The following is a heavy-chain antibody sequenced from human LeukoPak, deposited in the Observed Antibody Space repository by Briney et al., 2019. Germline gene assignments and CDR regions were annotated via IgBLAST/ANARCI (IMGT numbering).Heavy chain of an antibody. CDR2: ISRSSSSI. V-gene: IGHV3-48*01. CDR1: GFTFSSYS. Sequence: GGSLRLSCAASGFTFSSYSMNWVRQAPGKGLEWVSYISRSSSSIYYADSVKGRFTISRDNAKNSLYLQMSSLRAEDTAVYYCARNVYNFDYWGQGTLVTVSS. D-gene: IGHD3-10*02. CDR3: ARNVYNFDY. J-gene: IGHJ4*02.